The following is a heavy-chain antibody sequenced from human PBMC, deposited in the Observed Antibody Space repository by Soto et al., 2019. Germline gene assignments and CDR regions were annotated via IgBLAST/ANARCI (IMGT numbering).Heavy chain of an antibody. J-gene: IGHJ6*02. Sequence: QVQLQESGPGLVKPSETLSLTCTVSGGSISSYYWGWIRQPPGKGLEWIGYIYYSGSTNYNPSLKSRVTLSVDSSKNQFSLRLSSVTAADTAVYYYARKDNYYYHYCMYVWGQGTTVTASS. CDR3: ARKDNYYYHYCMYV. CDR1: GGSISSYY. CDR2: IYYSGST. V-gene: IGHV4-59*01.